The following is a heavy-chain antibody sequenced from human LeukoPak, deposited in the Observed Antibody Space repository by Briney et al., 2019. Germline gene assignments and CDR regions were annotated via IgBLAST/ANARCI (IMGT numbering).Heavy chain of an antibody. Sequence: SETLSLTCTVSGGSISSYYWSWIRQPPGKGLEWIGYIYYSGSTNYNPSLKSRVTISVDTSKNQFSLKLSSVTAADTAVYYCAGSITARYLAYWGQGTLVTVSS. D-gene: IGHD6-6*01. CDR3: AGSITARYLAY. J-gene: IGHJ4*02. V-gene: IGHV4-59*01. CDR1: GGSISSYY. CDR2: IYYSGST.